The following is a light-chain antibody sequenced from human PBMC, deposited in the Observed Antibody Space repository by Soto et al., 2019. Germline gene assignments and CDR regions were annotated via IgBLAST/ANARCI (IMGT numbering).Light chain of an antibody. CDR2: AAS. V-gene: IGKV3-20*01. Sequence: EIVLTQSPGTLSLSPGERATLSCRASQSVTSNYLAWFQQSPGQAPRLLIYAASSRAAGIPDRFSGSGSGTDFTLTISRLEPEDFAVYYCQQYDSSPKTFGQGTRLEIK. CDR1: QSVTSNY. J-gene: IGKJ5*01. CDR3: QQYDSSPKT.